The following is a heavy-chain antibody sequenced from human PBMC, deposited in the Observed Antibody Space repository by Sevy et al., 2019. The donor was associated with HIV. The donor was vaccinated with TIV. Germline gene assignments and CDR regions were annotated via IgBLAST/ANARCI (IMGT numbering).Heavy chain of an antibody. CDR1: GSIFSNFG. CDR3: VRVTPDEDGTTLDS. Sequence: GGSLRLSCAASGSIFSNFGINWVRQAPGKGLEWVAIIWHDGTKKHYLESVKGRFTNSRDNSKNTVYLQMNRLRVEDSGTYYCVRVTPDEDGTTLDSWGLGTLVTVSS. CDR2: IWHDGTKK. D-gene: IGHD4-4*01. V-gene: IGHV3-33*01. J-gene: IGHJ4*02.